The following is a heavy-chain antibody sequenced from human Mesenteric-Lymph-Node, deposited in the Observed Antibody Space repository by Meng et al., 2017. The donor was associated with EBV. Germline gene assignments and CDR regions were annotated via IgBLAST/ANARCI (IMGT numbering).Heavy chain of an antibody. CDR1: GGSLSGYY. V-gene: IGHV4-34*01. CDR2: INHGGST. Sequence: QVAVPQGGAGLVKPSEHLSLTCGVYGGSLSGYYWNWIRQPPGKGLEWIGDINHGGSTSYNPSLKSRVTISVDTSKNEFSLKMTSVTAADTAVYYCARDRHFDPWGQGTLVTVSS. J-gene: IGHJ5*02. CDR3: ARDRHFDP.